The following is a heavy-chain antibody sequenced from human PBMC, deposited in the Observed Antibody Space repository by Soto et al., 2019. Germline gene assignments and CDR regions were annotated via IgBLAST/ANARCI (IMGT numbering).Heavy chain of an antibody. Sequence: SVKVSCKASGGTFSSYTISWVRQAPGQGLEWMGRIIPILGIANYAQKFQGRVTITADKSTGTAYMELSSLRSEDTAVYYCARRDTASYYYYGMDAWGQGTTVTVSS. CDR3: ARRDTASYYYYGMDA. CDR2: IIPILGIA. D-gene: IGHD5-18*01. CDR1: GGTFSSYT. V-gene: IGHV1-69*02. J-gene: IGHJ6*02.